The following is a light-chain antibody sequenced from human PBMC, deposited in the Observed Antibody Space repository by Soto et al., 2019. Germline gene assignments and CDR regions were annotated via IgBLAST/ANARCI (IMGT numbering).Light chain of an antibody. V-gene: IGLV1-44*01. CDR1: RSNIGSNS. CDR2: SDD. J-gene: IGLJ2*01. CDR3: AAWDDSLNGVV. Sequence: QAVVTQPPSASGTPGQRVPISCSGSRSNIGSNSVNWYQQLPGTAPKLLMYSDDQRPSGVPDRFSGSKSGASASLAISGLQSEDEADYYCAAWDDSLNGVVFGGGTKLTV.